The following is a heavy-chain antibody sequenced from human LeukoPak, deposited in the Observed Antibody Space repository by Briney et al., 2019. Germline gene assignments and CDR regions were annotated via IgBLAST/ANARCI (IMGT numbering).Heavy chain of an antibody. V-gene: IGHV4-34*01. D-gene: IGHD3-10*01. Sequence: PSETLSLTCAVYGGSFSGYYRSWIRQPPGKGLEWIGEINHSGSTNYNPSLKSRVTISVDTSKNQFSLKLSSVTAADTAVYYCARQREVLWFGEEWGQGTLVAVSS. CDR1: GGSFSGYY. J-gene: IGHJ4*02. CDR3: ARQREVLWFGEE. CDR2: INHSGST.